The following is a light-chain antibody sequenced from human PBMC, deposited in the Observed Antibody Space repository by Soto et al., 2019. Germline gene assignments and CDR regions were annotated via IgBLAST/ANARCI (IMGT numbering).Light chain of an antibody. CDR2: DAS. CDR3: LQYKDWPST. V-gene: IGKV3-15*01. Sequence: EVVMTQSPATLSVSPGERATLSCRASQSVGSNLAWYQQKPGQAPSLLIYDASTRATGIPARFSGSGSGAEFTLTISSLQSEDFAVYFCLQYKDWPSTFGQGTRLEIK. CDR1: QSVGSN. J-gene: IGKJ5*01.